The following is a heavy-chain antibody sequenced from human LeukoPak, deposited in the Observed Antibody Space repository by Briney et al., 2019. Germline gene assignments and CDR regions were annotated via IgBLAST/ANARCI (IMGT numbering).Heavy chain of an antibody. D-gene: IGHD1-26*01. V-gene: IGHV4-59*08. CDR2: IYYSGTT. CDR3: ARPGRSPLDAFDI. J-gene: IGHJ3*02. Sequence: PSETLSLTCTVSGGSISSYYWSWIRQPPGKGLEWIGYIYYSGTTSYNPSLQSRVTISVDTSRNQFSLNLMSVTAADTAVYYCARPGRSPLDAFDIWGQGTMVTVSS. CDR1: GGSISSYY.